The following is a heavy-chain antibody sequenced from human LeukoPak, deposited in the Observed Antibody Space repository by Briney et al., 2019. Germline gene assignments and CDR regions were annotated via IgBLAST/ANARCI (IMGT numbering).Heavy chain of an antibody. Sequence: GGSLRLSCAASGFTFSSYAMSWVRQAPGKGLEWVSAISGSGDNTYYADSVKGRFTISRDNSKNMLYLQMNSLRAEDTAVYYCAKDLEAGRQWLVQDYWGQGTLVTVSS. CDR1: GFTFSSYA. V-gene: IGHV3-23*01. D-gene: IGHD6-19*01. CDR3: AKDLEAGRQWLVQDY. CDR2: ISGSGDNT. J-gene: IGHJ4*02.